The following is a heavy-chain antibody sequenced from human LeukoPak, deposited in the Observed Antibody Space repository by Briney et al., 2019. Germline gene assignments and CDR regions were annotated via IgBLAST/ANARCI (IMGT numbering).Heavy chain of an antibody. CDR2: ISISGTTI. V-gene: IGHV3-48*03. J-gene: IGHJ3*02. D-gene: IGHD6-6*01. CDR1: GFTFSTYE. Sequence: QAGGSLRLSCAASGFTFSTYEMNWVRQAPGKGLEWVSYISISGTTIYYADSVKGRFTISRDNAKNSLYLQMNSLRVEDMAVYYCAREGLWGAARDAFDIWGQGTMVTVSS. CDR3: AREGLWGAARDAFDI.